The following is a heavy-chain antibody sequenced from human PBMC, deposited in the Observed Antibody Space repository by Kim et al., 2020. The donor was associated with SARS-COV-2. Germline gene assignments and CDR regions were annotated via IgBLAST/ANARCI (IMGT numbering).Heavy chain of an antibody. D-gene: IGHD3-10*01. Sequence: GGSLRLSCAASGFTFSNAWMSGVRQAPGKGLEWVGRIKSKTDGGTTDYAAPVKGRFTISRDDSKNTLHLQMNSLKTDDTAVYYCTTSGSRVQPFSPFDYWGQGTLVTVSS. CDR3: TTSGSRVQPFSPFDY. CDR1: GFTFSNAW. J-gene: IGHJ4*02. V-gene: IGHV3-15*01. CDR2: IKSKTDGGTT.